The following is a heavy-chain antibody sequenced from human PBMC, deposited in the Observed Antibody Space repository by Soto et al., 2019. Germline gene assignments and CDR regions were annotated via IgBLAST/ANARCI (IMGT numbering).Heavy chain of an antibody. D-gene: IGHD4-17*01. CDR3: ARNHDYGDNYGMDV. CDR2: ISYDGSNK. CDR1: GFTFSSYG. J-gene: IGHJ6*02. Sequence: PGGSLRLSCAASGFTFSSYGMHWVRQAPGKGLEWVAVISYDGSNKYYADSVKGRFTISRDNSKNTLYLQMNSLRAEDTAVYYCARNHDYGDNYGMDVWGQGTTVTVSS. V-gene: IGHV3-30-3*01.